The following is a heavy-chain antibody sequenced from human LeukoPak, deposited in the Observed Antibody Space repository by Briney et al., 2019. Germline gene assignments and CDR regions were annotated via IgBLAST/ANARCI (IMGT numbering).Heavy chain of an antibody. CDR1: GFTLSKYA. Sequence: QPGGSLRLSCAASGFTLSKYAMNWVRQAPGKGLEWISHISANGNTEYYADSVKGRFTISRDNAKNSMLLQMNSLRAEDTAVYFCAREVILVQPSSLPTAFDSWGQGTLVTVSS. CDR2: ISANGNTE. CDR3: AREVILVQPSSLPTAFDS. D-gene: IGHD1-26*01. J-gene: IGHJ4*02. V-gene: IGHV3-48*03.